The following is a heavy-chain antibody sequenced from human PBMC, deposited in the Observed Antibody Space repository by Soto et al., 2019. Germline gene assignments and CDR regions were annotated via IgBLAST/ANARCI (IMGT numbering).Heavy chain of an antibody. CDR1: GYTFTSYD. V-gene: IGHV1-8*01. Sequence: ASVKVSCKASGYTFTSYDINWVRQATGQGLEWMGWMNPNSGNTGYAQKFQGGVTMTRNTSISTAYMELSSLRSEDTAVYYCARLGRYYYDSSGYYTYYFDYWGQGTLVTVSS. CDR3: ARLGRYYYDSSGYYTYYFDY. CDR2: MNPNSGNT. D-gene: IGHD3-22*01. J-gene: IGHJ4*02.